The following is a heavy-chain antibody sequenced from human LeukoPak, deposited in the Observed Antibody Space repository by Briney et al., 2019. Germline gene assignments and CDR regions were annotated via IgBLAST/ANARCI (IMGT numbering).Heavy chain of an antibody. Sequence: ASVKVSCKASGYSFTSYDINWVRQATGQGPEWMGWMNPSSGDTAYAQRFQGRVTMTRNTSISTAYLELSSLRSDDTAVYYCARTLYYSASGNHFGYWGRGTLVTVSS. CDR1: GYSFTSYD. J-gene: IGHJ4*02. D-gene: IGHD3-10*01. CDR2: MNPSSGDT. V-gene: IGHV1-8*01. CDR3: ARTLYYSASGNHFGY.